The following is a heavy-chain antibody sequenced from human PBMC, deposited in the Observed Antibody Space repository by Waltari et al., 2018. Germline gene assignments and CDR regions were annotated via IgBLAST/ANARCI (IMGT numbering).Heavy chain of an antibody. Sequence: QVQLVQSGAEVKKPGSSVKVSCKASGGTFSSYAISWVRQAPGQGLEWMGGSIPIFGTANYAQKFQGRVTITADESTSTAYMELSSLRSEDTAVYYCARGPRSSGYYKGPFDYWGQGTLVTVSS. J-gene: IGHJ4*02. CDR1: GGTFSSYA. V-gene: IGHV1-69*01. CDR2: SIPIFGTA. D-gene: IGHD3-22*01. CDR3: ARGPRSSGYYKGPFDY.